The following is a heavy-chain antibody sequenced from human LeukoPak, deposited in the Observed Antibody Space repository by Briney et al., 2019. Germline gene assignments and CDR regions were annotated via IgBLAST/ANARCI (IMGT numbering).Heavy chain of an antibody. CDR2: IYYSGST. V-gene: IGHV4-39*07. J-gene: IGHJ6*03. Sequence: PSETLSLTCTVSGGSISSSSYYWGWIRQPPGKGLEWIGSIYYSGSTYYNPSLKSRVTISVDTSKNQFSLKVTSVTAADTAVYYCTRGSIAYYYMDVWGKGTTVTISS. CDR1: GGSISSSSYY. D-gene: IGHD3-22*01. CDR3: TRGSIAYYYMDV.